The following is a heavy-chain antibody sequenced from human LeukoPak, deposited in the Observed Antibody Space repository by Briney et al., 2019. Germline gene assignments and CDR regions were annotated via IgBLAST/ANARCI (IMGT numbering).Heavy chain of an antibody. J-gene: IGHJ4*02. Sequence: GGSLRLSCAASGSTFSSYWRHWVRQAPGKGLVWVSVIYSGGSTYYADSVKGRFTISRDNSNNTLYLQMNSLRVEDTAVYYCARAHYGSGSYGLDYWGQGTLVTVSS. CDR2: IYSGGST. D-gene: IGHD3-10*01. CDR3: ARAHYGSGSYGLDY. V-gene: IGHV3-53*01. CDR1: GSTFSSYW.